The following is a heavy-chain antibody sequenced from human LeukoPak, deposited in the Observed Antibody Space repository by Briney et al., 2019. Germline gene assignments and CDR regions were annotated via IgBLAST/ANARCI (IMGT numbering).Heavy chain of an antibody. D-gene: IGHD2-8*01. J-gene: IGHJ4*02. CDR2: IYHSGST. CDR3: ARASLRGVYYFDY. CDR1: GGSISSSNW. Sequence: SETLSLTCAVSGGSISSSNWWSWVRQPPGKGLEWIGEIYHSGSTNYNPSLKSRVTISVDKSKNQFSLKLSSVTAADTAVYYRARASLRGVYYFDYWGQGTLVTVSS. V-gene: IGHV4-4*02.